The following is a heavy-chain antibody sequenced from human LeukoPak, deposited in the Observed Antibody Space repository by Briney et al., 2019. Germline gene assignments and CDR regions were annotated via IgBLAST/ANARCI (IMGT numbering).Heavy chain of an antibody. CDR3: AGRGYGDYRDPLIWFDP. J-gene: IGHJ5*02. CDR1: GFTFSSYW. Sequence: GGSLRLSCAASGFTFSSYWMSWVRQAPGKGLEWVANINQDGSEKYYVDSVKGRFTISRDNAKNSLYLQVNSLRAEDTAVYYCAGRGYGDYRDPLIWFDPWGQGTLVTVSS. V-gene: IGHV3-7*01. CDR2: INQDGSEK. D-gene: IGHD4-17*01.